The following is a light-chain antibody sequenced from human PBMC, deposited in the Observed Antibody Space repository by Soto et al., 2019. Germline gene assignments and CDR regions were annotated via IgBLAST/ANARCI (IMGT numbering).Light chain of an antibody. CDR3: HHRSSWPWA. J-gene: IGKJ1*01. V-gene: IGKV3-11*01. CDR2: DAS. CDR1: QTGSTY. Sequence: EIVLTQSPAPLSLSPGERATLSCRDSQTGSTYLAWYQQKPGQAPRLLISDASNKATGIPPRFSGSGSGTAVTRTIASLEPGEFAVYFCHHRSSWPWAFGQGTKVEIK.